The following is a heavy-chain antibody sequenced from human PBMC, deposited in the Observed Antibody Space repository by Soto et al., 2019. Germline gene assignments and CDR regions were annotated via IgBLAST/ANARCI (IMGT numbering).Heavy chain of an antibody. D-gene: IGHD4-17*01. J-gene: IGHJ4*02. Sequence: PGGSLRLSCAASGFTFSSYWMHWVRQAPGKGLVWVSRINSDGSSTSYADSVKGRFTISGDNAKNTLYLQMNSLRAEDTAVYYCARGDSGDFFVDSPDYWGQGTLVTVSS. CDR2: INSDGSST. CDR1: GFTFSSYW. V-gene: IGHV3-74*01. CDR3: ARGDSGDFFVDSPDY.